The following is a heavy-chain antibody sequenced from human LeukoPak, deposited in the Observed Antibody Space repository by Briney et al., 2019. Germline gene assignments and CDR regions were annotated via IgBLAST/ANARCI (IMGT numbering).Heavy chain of an antibody. CDR2: IWYDGSNK. Sequence: GGSLRLSCAASGFTFSSYGMHWVRQAPGKGLEWVAVIWYDGSNKYYADSVKGRFTVSRDSSKNTLYLQMNSLRAEDTAVYYXXXEVTGYFDYWGQGTLVTVSS. D-gene: IGHD2-8*02. CDR3: XXEVTGYFDY. CDR1: GFTFSSYG. V-gene: IGHV3-33*01. J-gene: IGHJ4*02.